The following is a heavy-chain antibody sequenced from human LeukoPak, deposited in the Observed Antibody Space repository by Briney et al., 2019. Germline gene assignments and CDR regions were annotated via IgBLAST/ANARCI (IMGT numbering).Heavy chain of an antibody. CDR1: GGTFISYA. CDR3: ARQLELLAYFDY. V-gene: IGHV1-69*13. Sequence: SVKVSCKASGGTFISYAISWVRQAPGQGLEWMGGIIPIFGTANYAQKFQGRVTITADESTSTAYMELSSLRSEDTAAYYCARQLELLAYFDYWGQGTLVTVSS. J-gene: IGHJ4*02. CDR2: IIPIFGTA. D-gene: IGHD1-7*01.